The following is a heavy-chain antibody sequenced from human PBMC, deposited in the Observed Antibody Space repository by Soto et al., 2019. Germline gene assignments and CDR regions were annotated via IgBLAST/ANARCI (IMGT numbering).Heavy chain of an antibody. CDR3: ASQTYYYGSGSSPGNWFDP. J-gene: IGHJ5*02. D-gene: IGHD3-10*01. Sequence: QVQLQESGPGLVKPSQTLSLTCTVSGGSISSGGYYWSWIRQPPGKGMEWIGSIYYSGSTYHNLSLKRRVTISVESSKNQFSLKLSSVTAADTAVYYCASQTYYYGSGSSPGNWFDPWGQGTLVTVSS. V-gene: IGHV4-31*03. CDR1: GGSISSGGYY. CDR2: IYYSGST.